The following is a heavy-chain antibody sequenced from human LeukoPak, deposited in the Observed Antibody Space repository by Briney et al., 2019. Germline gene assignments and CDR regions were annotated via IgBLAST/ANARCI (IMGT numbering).Heavy chain of an antibody. CDR2: IRYDGSNK. CDR3: ARAKSDFDWSYYFDY. CDR1: GFTFSGFG. J-gene: IGHJ4*02. D-gene: IGHD3-9*01. V-gene: IGHV3-30*02. Sequence: GGSLRLSCAASGFTFSGFGLHWVRQAPGKGLEWVTFIRYDGSNKYYADSVKGRFTISRDDSKNTLYLQMNSLRSEDTAVYYCARAKSDFDWSYYFDYWGQGTLVTVSS.